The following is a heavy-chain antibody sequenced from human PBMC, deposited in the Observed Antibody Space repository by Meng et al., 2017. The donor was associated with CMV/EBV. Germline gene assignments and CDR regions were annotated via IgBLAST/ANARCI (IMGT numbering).Heavy chain of an antibody. V-gene: IGHV4-59*01. D-gene: IGHD3-10*01. CDR1: GGSISSYY. Sequence: GSLRLSCTVSGGSISSYYWSWIRQPPGKGLEWIGHIYYSGSTNYTPSLKSRVTISVDTSKNQFSLKLSSVTAADTAVYYCARFPGRGGMDVWGQGTTVTVSS. CDR2: IYYSGST. CDR3: ARFPGRGGMDV. J-gene: IGHJ6*02.